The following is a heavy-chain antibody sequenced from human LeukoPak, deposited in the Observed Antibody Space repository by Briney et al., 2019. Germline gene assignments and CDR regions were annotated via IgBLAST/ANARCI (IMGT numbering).Heavy chain of an antibody. CDR1: GFTFTSYA. CDR2: ISYDGSNE. CDR3: ARPYYYDTRGYSY. D-gene: IGHD3-22*01. Sequence: GRSLRLSCAASGFTFTSYALHWVRQAPGKGLEWVAFISYDGSNEYYADSVKGRFTISRDNSKNTLWLQMNSLRTEDTAVYYCARPYYYDTRGYSYWGQGTLVTVSS. V-gene: IGHV3-30*01. J-gene: IGHJ4*02.